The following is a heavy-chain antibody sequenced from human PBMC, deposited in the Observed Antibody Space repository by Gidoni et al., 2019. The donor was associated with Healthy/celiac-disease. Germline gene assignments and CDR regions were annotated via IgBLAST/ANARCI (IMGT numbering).Heavy chain of an antibody. V-gene: IGHV3-48*03. D-gene: IGHD3-22*01. CDR1: GFTFSSYE. CDR3: ARDEAYYYDSSGLYDAFDI. CDR2: ISSSGSTI. Sequence: EVQLVESGGGLVQPGGSLRLSCAASGFTFSSYEMNWVRQAPGKGLEWVSYISSSGSTIYYADSVKGRFTISRDNAKNSLYLQMNSLRAEDTAVYYCARDEAYYYDSSGLYDAFDIWGQGTMVTVSS. J-gene: IGHJ3*02.